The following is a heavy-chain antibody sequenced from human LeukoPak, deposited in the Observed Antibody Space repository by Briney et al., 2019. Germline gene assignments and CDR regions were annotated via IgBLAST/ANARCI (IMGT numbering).Heavy chain of an antibody. D-gene: IGHD6-19*01. CDR1: GYTFTSYY. V-gene: IGHV1-46*01. Sequence: GASVKVSCKASGYTFTSYYMHWVRQAPGQGLEWMGIINPSGGGTSYAQKFQGRVTMTRDTSTSTVYMELSSLRSEDTAVYYCARIVYSSGGEGHAFDIWGQGTMVTVSS. CDR3: ARIVYSSGGEGHAFDI. J-gene: IGHJ3*02. CDR2: INPSGGGT.